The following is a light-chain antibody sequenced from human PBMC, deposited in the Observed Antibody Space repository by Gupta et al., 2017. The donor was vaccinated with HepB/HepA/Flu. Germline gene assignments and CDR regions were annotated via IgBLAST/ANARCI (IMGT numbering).Light chain of an antibody. J-gene: IGLJ3*02. CDR3: AAGDDSMNGWV. Sequence: SVQTLPPTVSDTPRQRVTISCAGSCSNIGNNAVNWSQQLPGKAPKLLIYYDARRRSGVTARFSDSNYDTSASLAISGVQAEDEADDYSAAGDDSMNGWVFGGGTKRTVL. CDR2: YDA. V-gene: IGLV1-36*01. CDR1: CSNIGNNA.